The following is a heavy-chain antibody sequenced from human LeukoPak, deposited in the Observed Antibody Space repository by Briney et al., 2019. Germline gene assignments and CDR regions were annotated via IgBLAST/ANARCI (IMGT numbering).Heavy chain of an antibody. CDR1: GFTFSSYS. CDR3: ASYTAIVPLDY. J-gene: IGHJ4*02. D-gene: IGHD5-18*01. CDR2: ISSSSSYI. V-gene: IGHV3-21*01. Sequence: GGSLRVSCAASGFTFSSYSMNWVRQAPGKGLEWVSSISSSSSYIYYADSVKGRFTISRDNAKNSLYLQMTSQTAEDTAVYYCASYTAIVPLDYWGQGTLVTVSS.